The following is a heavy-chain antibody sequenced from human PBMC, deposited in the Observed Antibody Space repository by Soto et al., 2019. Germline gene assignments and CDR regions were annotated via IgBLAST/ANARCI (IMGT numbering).Heavy chain of an antibody. CDR3: AKGFRSLEWYSLAPFDY. V-gene: IGHV3-23*01. CDR1: GFTFDTYA. CDR2: IGSSGST. D-gene: IGHD3-3*01. Sequence: GGSLRLSCVASGFTFDTYALNWVRQAPGKGLEWVSAIGSSGSTYYADSVKGRFTISRDTPKKTLYLQMNSPRVEDTAKYYCAKGFRSLEWYSLAPFDYWGQGALVTVSS. J-gene: IGHJ4*02.